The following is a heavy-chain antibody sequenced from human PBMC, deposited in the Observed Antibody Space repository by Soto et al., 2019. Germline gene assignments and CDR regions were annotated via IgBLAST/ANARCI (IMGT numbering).Heavy chain of an antibody. Sequence: EVQLVESGGGLVQPGGSLRLSCAASGFTFNNYWMSWVRQAPGKGLEWVANIKEDGSEKSYVDSVKGRFTISRDNAKNSLYLQMNSLRAEDTAVYYCASSYAMDVWGQGNTVTVSS. V-gene: IGHV3-7*01. CDR3: ASSYAMDV. CDR2: IKEDGSEK. CDR1: GFTFNNYW. J-gene: IGHJ6*02.